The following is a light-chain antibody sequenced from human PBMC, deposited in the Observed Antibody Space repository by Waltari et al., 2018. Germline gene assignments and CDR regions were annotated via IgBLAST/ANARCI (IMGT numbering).Light chain of an antibody. Sequence: QSVLTQPPSASGFLGQSVAIPCTRTSRDIGGYNYVSWYQQPPGKAPKPLIYEVTKRPSGVPDRFSGSKSGNTASLTVSGLQAEDEADYYCTSYAVTKVVFGGGTKLTVL. CDR2: EVT. CDR3: TSYAVTKVV. J-gene: IGLJ2*01. V-gene: IGLV2-8*01. CDR1: SRDIGGYNY.